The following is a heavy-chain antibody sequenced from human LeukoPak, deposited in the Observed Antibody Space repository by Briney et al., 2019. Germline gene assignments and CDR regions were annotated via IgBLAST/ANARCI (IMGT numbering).Heavy chain of an antibody. D-gene: IGHD6-19*01. Sequence: ASVKVSCKASGYTFTSYDINWVREATGQGLEWMGWMNPNSGNTGYAQTFQGRVTMTRNTSISTAYMELSSLRSEDTAVYYCARGLASGGWPDYWGQGTLVTVSS. CDR1: GYTFTSYD. J-gene: IGHJ4*02. CDR3: ARGLASGGWPDY. V-gene: IGHV1-8*01. CDR2: MNPNSGNT.